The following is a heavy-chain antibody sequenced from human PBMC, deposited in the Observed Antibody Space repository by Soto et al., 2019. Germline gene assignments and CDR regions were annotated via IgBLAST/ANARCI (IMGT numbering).Heavy chain of an antibody. CDR1: GFTFSNAW. V-gene: IGHV3-15*07. Sequence: GGSLRLSCAASGFTFSNAWMNWVRQAPGKGLEWVGRIKSKTDGGTTDYAAPVKGRFTISRDDSKNTLYLQMSSLKTEDTAVYYCTTDLTVTTVYYYYGMDVWGQGTTVTVSS. D-gene: IGHD4-4*01. CDR2: IKSKTDGGTT. J-gene: IGHJ6*02. CDR3: TTDLTVTTVYYYYGMDV.